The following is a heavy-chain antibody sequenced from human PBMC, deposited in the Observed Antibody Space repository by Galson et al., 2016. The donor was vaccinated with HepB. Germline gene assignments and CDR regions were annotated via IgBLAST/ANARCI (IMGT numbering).Heavy chain of an antibody. J-gene: IGHJ6*04. Sequence: LRLSCAASEFTFSSYAMSWIRQPPGKGLEWIGEINHSGSTNYNPSLKSRVTISVDTSKNQLSLKLSSVTAADTAVYYCASPDSSGHSTRYYYYGMDVWGDGTTVTVSS. CDR3: ASPDSSGHSTRYYYYGMDV. D-gene: IGHD3-22*01. CDR1: EFTFSSYA. V-gene: IGHV4-34*01. CDR2: INHSGST.